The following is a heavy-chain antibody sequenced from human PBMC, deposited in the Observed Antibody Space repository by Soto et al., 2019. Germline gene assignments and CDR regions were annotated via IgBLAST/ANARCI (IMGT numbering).Heavy chain of an antibody. CDR2: ISSSSSYT. CDR1: GFTFSDYY. V-gene: IGHV3-11*06. CDR3: ARDLNNYDFWSGYLDSDWFDP. D-gene: IGHD3-3*01. J-gene: IGHJ5*02. Sequence: GGSLRLSCAASGFTFSDYYMSWIRQAPGKGLEWVSYISSSSSYTNYADSVKGRFTISRDNAKNSLYLQMNSLRAEDTAVYYCARDLNNYDFWSGYLDSDWFDPWGQGTMVTVYS.